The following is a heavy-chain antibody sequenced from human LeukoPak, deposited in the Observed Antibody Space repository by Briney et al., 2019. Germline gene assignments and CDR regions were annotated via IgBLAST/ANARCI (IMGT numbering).Heavy chain of an antibody. V-gene: IGHV3-74*01. Sequence: PGGSLRLSCAASGFTFSRYWMHWARHAPGKGLVWVSRINSDGSRTNSADSVKGRFTISRDKAKNTLYLQMSSLRAEDTAVYYCAREGGYCTITTCYVFPMDVWGQGTTVTVSS. D-gene: IGHD2-2*01. CDR2: INSDGSRT. J-gene: IGHJ6*01. CDR3: AREGGYCTITTCYVFPMDV. CDR1: GFTFSRYW.